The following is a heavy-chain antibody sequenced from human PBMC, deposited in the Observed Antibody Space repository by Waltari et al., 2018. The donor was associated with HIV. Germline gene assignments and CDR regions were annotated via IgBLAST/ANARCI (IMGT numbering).Heavy chain of an antibody. D-gene: IGHD3-3*01. CDR3: ARRITIFGTDWYYYYGMDV. J-gene: IGHJ6*02. Sequence: QVQLQQWGAGLLKPSETLSLTCAVYGGSFSGYYWSWIRQPPGKGLEWIGEINHSGSTNCNPSLKSRVTISVDTSKSQFSLKLSSVPAADTAVYYCARRITIFGTDWYYYYGMDVWGQGTTVTVSS. CDR1: GGSFSGYY. V-gene: IGHV4-34*01. CDR2: INHSGST.